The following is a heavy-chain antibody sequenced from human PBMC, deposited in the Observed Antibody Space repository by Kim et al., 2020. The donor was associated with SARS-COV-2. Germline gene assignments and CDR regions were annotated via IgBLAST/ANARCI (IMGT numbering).Heavy chain of an antibody. D-gene: IGHD2-2*01. J-gene: IGHJ4*02. CDR3: ARALGRYCSSTSWPRRASYFDY. Sequence: GGSLRLSCAASGFTFSSYSMNWVRQAPGKGLEWVSSISSSSSYIYYADSVKGRFTISRDNAKNSLYLQMNSLRAEDTAVYYCARALGRYCSSTSWPRRASYFDYWGQGTLVTVSS. CDR2: ISSSSSYI. CDR1: GFTFSSYS. V-gene: IGHV3-21*01.